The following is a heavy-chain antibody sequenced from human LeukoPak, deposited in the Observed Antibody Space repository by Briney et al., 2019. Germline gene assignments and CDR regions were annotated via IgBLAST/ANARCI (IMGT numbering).Heavy chain of an antibody. CDR1: GGSISSYF. J-gene: IGHJ4*02. CDR3: ARHSYDYEGGSCRCDFDF. V-gene: IGHV4-59*08. Sequence: SETLSLTCTVSGGSISSYFWSWIRQPPGKGLEWIGYVYHSGSTNYNPSLKSRVIISVDTSKNQFSLKLSSVTAADTAVYYCARHSYDYEGGSCRCDFDFWGQGTLVTVSS. CDR2: VYHSGST. D-gene: IGHD3-16*02.